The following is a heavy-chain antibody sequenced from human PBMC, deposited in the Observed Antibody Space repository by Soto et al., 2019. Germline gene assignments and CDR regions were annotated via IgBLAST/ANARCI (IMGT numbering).Heavy chain of an antibody. J-gene: IGHJ4*02. CDR2: ISGSGGST. D-gene: IGHD6-13*01. Sequence: EVQLLESGGGLVQPGGSLRLSCAASGFTFSNYAMSWVRQAPGKGLEWVSDISGSGGSTYYADSVKGRFTISRDNSKNTLYLQMNSLRAEDTAVYYCARACGGSSWTPSDYWGQGTLVTVSS. V-gene: IGHV3-23*01. CDR1: GFTFSNYA. CDR3: ARACGGSSWTPSDY.